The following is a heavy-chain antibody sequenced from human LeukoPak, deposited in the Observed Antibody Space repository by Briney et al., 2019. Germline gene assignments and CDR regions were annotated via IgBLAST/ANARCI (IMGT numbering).Heavy chain of an antibody. CDR1: GFTFSDYY. Sequence: PGGSLRLPCAASGFTFSDYYMSWIRQAPGKGLEWVSYSSTTGSTIYYADSVKGRFTISRDNAKSSLYLQMNSLRAEDTAVYYCATYAAAATMGNSYYYYYMDVWGKGTTVTVSS. J-gene: IGHJ6*03. CDR3: ATYAAAATMGNSYYYYYMDV. D-gene: IGHD6-13*01. V-gene: IGHV3-11*04. CDR2: SSTTGSTI.